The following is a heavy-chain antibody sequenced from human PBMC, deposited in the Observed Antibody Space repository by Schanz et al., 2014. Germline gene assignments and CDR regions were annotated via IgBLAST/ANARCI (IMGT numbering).Heavy chain of an antibody. J-gene: IGHJ5*02. V-gene: IGHV1-2*06. CDR3: AREKGHGYSGLS. D-gene: IGHD5-12*01. CDR2: INPNTGGT. Sequence: QVLLVQSGAEVKQPGASEKVSCKASGYTFTAYFIHWVRQAPGQGLEWMGRINPNTGGTNFAQKFQGRVTMTRDTSITTAYMDLSGLTSDDTAVYYCAREKGHGYSGLSWGQGTLLAVSS. CDR1: GYTFTAYF.